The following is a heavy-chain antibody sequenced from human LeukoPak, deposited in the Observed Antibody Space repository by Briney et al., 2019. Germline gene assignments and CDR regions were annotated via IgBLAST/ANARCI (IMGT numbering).Heavy chain of an antibody. CDR2: IYYSGST. CDR1: GGSISSSSYY. CDR3: ARGQYCSGGTCELVY. J-gene: IGHJ4*02. V-gene: IGHV4-39*07. D-gene: IGHD2-15*01. Sequence: PSETLSLTCTVSGGSISSSSYYWGWIRQPPGKGLEWIGSIYYSGSTNYNPSLKSRVTISLDTSKNQFSLKLSSVTAADTAVYYCARGQYCSGGTCELVYWGQGTLVTVSS.